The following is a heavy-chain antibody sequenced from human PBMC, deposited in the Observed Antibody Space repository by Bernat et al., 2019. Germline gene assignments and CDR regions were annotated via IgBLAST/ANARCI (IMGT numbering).Heavy chain of an antibody. Sequence: QVHLQQWGAGLLKPSETLSLTCAVYGGSLSGYYRSWIRQPPGKGLEWIGEINHSGSTNCNPSLKSRVTISVETSKNQFSLKLSSVTAADTAVYYCATDIVATMFNARDGIDIWGQGTMVTVSS. CDR3: ATDIVATMFNARDGIDI. CDR2: INHSGST. V-gene: IGHV4-34*01. CDR1: GGSLSGYY. J-gene: IGHJ3*02. D-gene: IGHD5-12*01.